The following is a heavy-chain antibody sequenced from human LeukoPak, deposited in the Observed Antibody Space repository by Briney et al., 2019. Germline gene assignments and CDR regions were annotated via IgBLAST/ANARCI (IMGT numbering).Heavy chain of an antibody. Sequence: SETLSLTCAVSGYSISSSNWWGWIRQPPGKGLEWIGYIYYSGSTYYNPSLKSRVTMSVDTSKNQFSLKLSSVTAVDTAVYYCARRLTTQDDAFDIWGQGTMVTVSS. CDR2: IYYSGST. D-gene: IGHD4-11*01. J-gene: IGHJ3*02. CDR1: GYSISSSNW. V-gene: IGHV4-28*01. CDR3: ARRLTTQDDAFDI.